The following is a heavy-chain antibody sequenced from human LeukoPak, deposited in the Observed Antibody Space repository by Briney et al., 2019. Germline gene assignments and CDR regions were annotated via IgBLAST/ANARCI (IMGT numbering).Heavy chain of an antibody. D-gene: IGHD4-11*01. V-gene: IGHV3-33*01. CDR2: IWYDGSNK. CDR1: GFTFSSYG. J-gene: IGHJ4*02. Sequence: GGSLRLSCAASGFTFSSYGMHWVRQAPGKGLEWVAVIWYDGSNKYYADSVKGRFTISRDNSKNTLYLQMNSLRAEDTAVYYCARDSPPTVTPDYWGQGTLVTVSS. CDR3: ARDSPPTVTPDY.